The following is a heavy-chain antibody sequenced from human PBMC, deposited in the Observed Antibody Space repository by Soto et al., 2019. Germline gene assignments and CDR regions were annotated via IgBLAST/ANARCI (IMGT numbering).Heavy chain of an antibody. D-gene: IGHD3-10*01. J-gene: IGHJ6*02. CDR2: IDYSGST. V-gene: IGHV4-59*01. CDR3: SRDRALRTMVDLYYYGMDV. Sequence: QVQLQESGPGLVKPSETLSLTCTVSGGSISNYYWSWIRQPPGKGLEWIGYIDYSGSTNYNPSLKRRVTISVDTSKNRFSLKLSSVTAADTAVYYCSRDRALRTMVDLYYYGMDVWGQGTTVTVSS. CDR1: GGSISNYY.